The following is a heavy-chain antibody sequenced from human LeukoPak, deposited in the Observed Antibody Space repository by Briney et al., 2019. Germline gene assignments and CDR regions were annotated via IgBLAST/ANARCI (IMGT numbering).Heavy chain of an antibody. V-gene: IGHV1-2*02. CDR3: ARLTRTAAVASY. CDR2: INPNSGGA. Sequence: ASVKVSCKASGYTFTGYYMHWVRQAPGQGLEWMGWINPNSGGANYAQKFQGRVTITADKSTSTAYMELSSLRSEDTAVYYCARLTRTAAVASYWGQGTLVTVSS. J-gene: IGHJ4*02. CDR1: GYTFTGYY. D-gene: IGHD6-25*01.